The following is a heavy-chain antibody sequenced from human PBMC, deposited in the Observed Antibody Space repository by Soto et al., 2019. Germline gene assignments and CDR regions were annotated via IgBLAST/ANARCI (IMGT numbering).Heavy chain of an antibody. Sequence: SVKVSCKASGYIFTTYHLHWVRQAPGQGLEWMGVINPSSGSTTYAQKFQGRVTMTRDTSTSTVYVELTSLTSEDTAVYFCAGWYSSGYIDYWGQGTLVTVSS. CDR1: GYIFTTYH. V-gene: IGHV1-46*01. CDR2: INPSSGST. D-gene: IGHD6-19*01. CDR3: AGWYSSGYIDY. J-gene: IGHJ4*02.